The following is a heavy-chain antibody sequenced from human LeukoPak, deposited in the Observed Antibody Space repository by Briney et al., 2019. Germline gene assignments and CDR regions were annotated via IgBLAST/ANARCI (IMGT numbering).Heavy chain of an antibody. J-gene: IGHJ4*02. CDR3: ARHLPTKMATYYFDY. CDR1: GGSISSYY. Sequence: PSETLSLTCTVSGGSISSYYWSWIRQPPGKGLEWIGYIYYSGSTNYNPSLKSRVTISVDTSKNQFSLKLSSVTAADTAVYYCARHLPTKMATYYFDYWGQGTLVTVSS. D-gene: IGHD5-12*01. CDR2: IYYSGST. V-gene: IGHV4-59*08.